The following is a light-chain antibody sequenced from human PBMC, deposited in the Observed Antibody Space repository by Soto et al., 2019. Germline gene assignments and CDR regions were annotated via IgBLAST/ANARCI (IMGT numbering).Light chain of an antibody. CDR2: GVS. Sequence: QSALTQPRSVSGSPGQSVTISCTGTSSDVGVYNSVSWYQQHPGKAPKLLILGVSNRPSGISGRFSGSKSGNTASLTISGLQPEDEADYYCMSYIASTTTHWVLGGGTKLTVL. J-gene: IGLJ3*02. CDR3: MSYIASTTTHWV. V-gene: IGLV2-11*01. CDR1: SSDVGVYNS.